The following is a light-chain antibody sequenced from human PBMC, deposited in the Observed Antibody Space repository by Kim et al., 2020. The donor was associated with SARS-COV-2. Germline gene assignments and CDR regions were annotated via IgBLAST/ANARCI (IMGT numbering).Light chain of an antibody. J-gene: IGLJ2*01. CDR2: DVS. CDR3: CSYAGSYSLV. CDR1: SSDVGGYTY. V-gene: IGLV2-11*01. Sequence: GQSVTISCTGTSSDVGGYTYVSWYQQHPGKAPNLMIYDVSKRPSGVPDRFSGSKSGNTASLTISGLQAEDEADYYCCSYAGSYSLVFGGGTQLTVL.